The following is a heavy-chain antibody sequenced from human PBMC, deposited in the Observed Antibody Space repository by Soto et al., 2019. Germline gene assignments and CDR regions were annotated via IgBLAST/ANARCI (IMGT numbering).Heavy chain of an antibody. CDR3: AKATSGYGGASDF. CDR2: IAYDGKTK. CDR1: GFTLSNSG. Sequence: QVQLVESGGGVVQPGRSLTLSCEVSGFTLSNSGIHWVRQAPDKGLEWVATIAYDGKTKNYADSAKGRFTISRDISKSTVYLQMNSLRREDTATYYCAKATSGYGGASDFWGQGTVVTVSS. J-gene: IGHJ4*02. V-gene: IGHV3-30*18. D-gene: IGHD4-17*01.